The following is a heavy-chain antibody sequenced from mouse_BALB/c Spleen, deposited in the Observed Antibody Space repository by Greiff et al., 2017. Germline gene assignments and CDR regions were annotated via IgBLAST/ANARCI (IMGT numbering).Heavy chain of an antibody. CDR2: ISSGSSTI. CDR1: GFTFSSFG. D-gene: IGHD1-1*01. Sequence: QLKESGGGLVQPGGSRKLSCAASGFTFSSFGMHWVRQAPEKGLEWVAYISSGSSTIYYADTVKGRFTISRDNPKNTLFLQMTSLRSEDTAMYYCAREDYGSSYRYFDVWGAGTTVTVSS. J-gene: IGHJ1*01. V-gene: IGHV5-17*02. CDR3: AREDYGSSYRYFDV.